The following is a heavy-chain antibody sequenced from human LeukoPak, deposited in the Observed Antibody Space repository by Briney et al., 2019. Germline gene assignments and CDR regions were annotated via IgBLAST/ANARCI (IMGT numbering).Heavy chain of an antibody. J-gene: IGHJ5*02. CDR2: IYYSGTT. D-gene: IGHD3-3*01. V-gene: IGHV4-39*07. Sequence: PSETLSLTCTVSGGSINTNSYYWGWIRQPPGRGLEWIGTIYYSGTTYYSPSLKSRLTVSLDTSKNQFSLKLSSVTAADTAVYYCARVDGFWNSFDPWGQGTLVIVSS. CDR3: ARVDGFWNSFDP. CDR1: GGSINTNSYY.